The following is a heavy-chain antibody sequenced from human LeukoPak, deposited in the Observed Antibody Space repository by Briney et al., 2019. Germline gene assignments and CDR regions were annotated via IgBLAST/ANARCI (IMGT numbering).Heavy chain of an antibody. V-gene: IGHV3-66*02. Sequence: GGSLRLSCAVSGVTVSSSYMSWVRQAPGKGLEWVSVIYSGGSTYYANSVKGRFTIARDNSKNTLYLQMNSLRAEDTAVYYCARESNYDYWGQGTLVTVSS. CDR2: IYSGGST. CDR3: ARESNYDY. CDR1: GVTVSSSY. J-gene: IGHJ4*02.